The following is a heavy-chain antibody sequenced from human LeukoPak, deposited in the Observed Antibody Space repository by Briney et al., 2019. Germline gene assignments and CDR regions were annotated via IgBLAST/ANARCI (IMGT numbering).Heavy chain of an antibody. V-gene: IGHV1-2*02. CDR3: ARSKGLYYDSSGYGDY. CDR1: GYTFTGYY. D-gene: IGHD3-22*01. CDR2: INPNSGGT. Sequence: ASVKVSCTASGYTFTGYYTHWVRQAPGQGLEWMGWINPNSGGTSYAQKFQGRVTMTRDTSISTAYMELGRLRSDDTAVYYCARSKGLYYDSSGYGDYWGQGTLVTVSS. J-gene: IGHJ4*02.